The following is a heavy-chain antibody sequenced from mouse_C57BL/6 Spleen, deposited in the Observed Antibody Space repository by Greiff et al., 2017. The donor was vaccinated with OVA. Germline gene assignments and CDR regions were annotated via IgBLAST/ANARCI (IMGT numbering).Heavy chain of an antibody. Sequence: VKVVESGAELVRPGASVTLSCKASGYTFTDYEMHWVKQTPVHGLEWIGAIDPETGGTAYNQKFKGKAILTADKSSSTAYMELRSLTSEDSAVYYCTRERNYDGYYGYFDYWGQGTTRTVSS. CDR3: TRERNYDGYYGYFDY. CDR2: IDPETGGT. J-gene: IGHJ2*01. D-gene: IGHD2-3*01. CDR1: GYTFTDYE. V-gene: IGHV1-15*01.